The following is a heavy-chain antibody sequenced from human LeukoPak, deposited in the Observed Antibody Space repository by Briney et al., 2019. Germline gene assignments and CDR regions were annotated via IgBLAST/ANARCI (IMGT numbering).Heavy chain of an antibody. CDR1: GFTFSDFW. CDR3: TTVPEYSNNY. CDR2: INSGGTVT. D-gene: IGHD6-6*01. V-gene: IGHV3-74*01. Sequence: PGGSLRLSCAASGFTFSDFWMHWVRQAPGKGLVWVSRINSGGTVTNYADSVKGRLTISRDNAKNTLYLQMNSLRAEDTAVYYCTTVPEYSNNYWGQGTLVTVSS. J-gene: IGHJ4*02.